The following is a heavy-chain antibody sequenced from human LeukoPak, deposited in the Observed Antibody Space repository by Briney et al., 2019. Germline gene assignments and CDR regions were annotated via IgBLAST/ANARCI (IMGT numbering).Heavy chain of an antibody. V-gene: IGHV1-8*01. CDR3: AREGLPYAMDV. CDR1: GYSLISYD. J-gene: IGHJ6*02. D-gene: IGHD2-15*01. CDR2: MNPNSGRT. Sequence: ASVKVSCKASGYSLISYDIHWVRQAAGQGLEWMGWMNPNSGRTGYAQTFQGRVTMTRDTSLNTAYMELSSLKSEDTAIYYCAREGLPYAMDVWGQGTTVTVSS.